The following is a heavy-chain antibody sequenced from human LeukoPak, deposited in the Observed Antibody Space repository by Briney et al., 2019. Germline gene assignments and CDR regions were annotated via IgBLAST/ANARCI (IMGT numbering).Heavy chain of an antibody. CDR2: IYTSGST. CDR3: ARGVSGSYYNY. D-gene: IGHD1-26*01. CDR1: GGSIGSGSYY. J-gene: IGHJ4*02. Sequence: SETLSLTCTVSGGSIGSGSYYWSWIRQPAGKGLEWIGRIYTSGSTNYNPSLKSRVTISVDTSKNQFSLKLSSVTAADTAVYYCARGVSGSYYNYWGQGTLVTVSS. V-gene: IGHV4-61*02.